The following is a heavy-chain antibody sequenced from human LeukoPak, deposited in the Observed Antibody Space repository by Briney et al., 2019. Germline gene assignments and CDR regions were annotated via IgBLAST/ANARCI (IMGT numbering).Heavy chain of an antibody. J-gene: IGHJ3*02. Sequence: ASVKVSCKASGYTFPRYGVSWARLAPGQGLEWMAWISAYNGNTDYAQNFQGRVTMTTDTSTSTAYMELRSLRSDDTAVYYCARARYLTGGRDDAFDIWGQGTVVTVSS. V-gene: IGHV1-18*01. CDR2: ISAYNGNT. CDR3: ARARYLTGGRDDAFDI. CDR1: GYTFPRYG. D-gene: IGHD7-27*01.